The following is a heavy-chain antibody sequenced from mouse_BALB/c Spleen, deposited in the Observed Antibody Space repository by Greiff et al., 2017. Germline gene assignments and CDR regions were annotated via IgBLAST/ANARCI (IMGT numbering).Heavy chain of an antibody. V-gene: IGHV5-6-5*01. CDR3: ARDGVLYDYDVWFAY. Sequence: EVNVVESGGGLVKPGGSLKLSCAASGFTFSSYAMSWVRQTPEKRLEWVASISSGGSTYYPDSVKGRFTISRDNARNILYLQMSSLRSEDTAMYYCARDGVLYDYDVWFAYWGQGTLVTVSA. CDR1: GFTFSSYA. J-gene: IGHJ3*01. D-gene: IGHD2-4*01. CDR2: ISSGGST.